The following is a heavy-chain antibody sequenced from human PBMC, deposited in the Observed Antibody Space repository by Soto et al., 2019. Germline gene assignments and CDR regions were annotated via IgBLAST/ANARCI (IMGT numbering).Heavy chain of an antibody. CDR1: GFTFSSYA. D-gene: IGHD6-19*01. Sequence: GGSLRLSCAASGFTFSSYAMNWVRQGPGKGLEWVSVISGSGGSTYYADSVKGRFTISRDNSKNTLYLQMNSLRAEDTAVYYCASRSSGWYFDYWGQGTLVTVSS. J-gene: IGHJ4*02. CDR3: ASRSSGWYFDY. V-gene: IGHV3-23*01. CDR2: ISGSGGST.